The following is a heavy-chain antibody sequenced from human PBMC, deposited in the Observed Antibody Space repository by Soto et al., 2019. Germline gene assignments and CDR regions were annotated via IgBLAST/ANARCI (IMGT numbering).Heavy chain of an antibody. Sequence: GGSLRLSCAASGFTFSSYLMSWVRQSPGKGLEWVANIKQDGSEKYYVDSVKGRFTISRDNSKNTLYLQMNSLRAEDTAVYYCAKGNYDILTGSLGFFDSWGQGALVTVSS. V-gene: IGHV3-7*03. CDR1: GFTFSSYL. CDR2: IKQDGSEK. J-gene: IGHJ4*02. CDR3: AKGNYDILTGSLGFFDS. D-gene: IGHD3-9*01.